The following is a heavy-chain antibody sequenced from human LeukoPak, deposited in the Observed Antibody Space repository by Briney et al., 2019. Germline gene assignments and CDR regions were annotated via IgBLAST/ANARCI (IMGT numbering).Heavy chain of an antibody. D-gene: IGHD6-13*01. CDR2: IRYDGSNK. J-gene: IGHJ5*02. V-gene: IGHV3-30*02. CDR3: AKEGYSSSHIPNWFDP. Sequence: PGRSLRLSCLASGFRFTNYGMHWVRQAPGKGLEWVAFIRYDGSNKYYADSVKGRFTISRDNSKNTLYLQMNSLRAEDTAVYYCAKEGYSSSHIPNWFDPWGQGTLVTVSS. CDR1: GFRFTNYG.